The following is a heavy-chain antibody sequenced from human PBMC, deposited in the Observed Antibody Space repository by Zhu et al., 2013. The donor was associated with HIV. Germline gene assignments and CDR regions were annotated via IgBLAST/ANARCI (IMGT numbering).Heavy chain of an antibody. CDR2: INHSGST. CDR3: ARPADSAAAGTTGGFDP. CDR1: GGSFSGYY. V-gene: IGHV4-34*01. Sequence: QVQLQQWGAGLLKPSETLSLTCAVYGGSFSGYYWSWIRQPPGKGLEWIGEINHSGSTNYNPSLKSRVTISVDTSKNQFSLKLSSVTAADTAVYYCARPADSAAAGTTGGFDPWGQGTLVTVSS. D-gene: IGHD6-13*01. J-gene: IGHJ5*02.